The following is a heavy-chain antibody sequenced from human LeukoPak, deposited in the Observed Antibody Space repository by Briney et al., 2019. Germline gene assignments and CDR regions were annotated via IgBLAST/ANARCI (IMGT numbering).Heavy chain of an antibody. Sequence: GGSLRLSCAASGFTFSIYAMTWVRQAPGKGLEWVSVISGGGGSTYYGDSVKGRFTISRDNSKNTLYLQMNSLRAEDTAMYYCAKVSLNMVNDAFDIWGQGTMVSVSS. V-gene: IGHV3-23*01. CDR2: ISGGGGST. D-gene: IGHD4/OR15-4a*01. CDR3: AKVSLNMVNDAFDI. J-gene: IGHJ3*02. CDR1: GFTFSIYA.